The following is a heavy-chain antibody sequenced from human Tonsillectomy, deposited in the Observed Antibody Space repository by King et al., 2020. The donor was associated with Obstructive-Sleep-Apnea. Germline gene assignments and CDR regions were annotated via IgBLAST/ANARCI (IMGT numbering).Heavy chain of an antibody. CDR3: AKALDYDILTGYYVVPKRDDAFDI. CDR1: GFTFSTYT. Sequence: VQLVESGGGFVHPGGSLRLSCAASGFTFSTYTMNWVRQAPWKGLEWVSAIRGGGVATYYADSVKGRFTISRENSKSTRYLQVNILRVDDTAVYYCAKALDYDILTGYYVVPKRDDAFDIWGQGTLVSVSS. CDR2: IRGGGVAT. D-gene: IGHD3-9*01. V-gene: IGHV3-23*04. J-gene: IGHJ3*02.